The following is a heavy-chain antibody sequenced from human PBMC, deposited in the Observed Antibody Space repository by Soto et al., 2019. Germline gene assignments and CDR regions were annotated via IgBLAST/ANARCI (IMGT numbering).Heavy chain of an antibody. CDR3: VRGGNPYHYATSGPGTFDK. CDR1: GDSVSSGDSY. CDR2: TSFSGYT. D-gene: IGHD1-26*01. J-gene: IGHJ4*02. Sequence: QVQLQESGPGLVKPSQTLSLTCSVSGDSVSSGDSYWSWIRQPPGKALEWIGYTSFSGYTSYSPSLKSRVTISVDMSKSQFSLRLTSVTAADTAGYYCVRGGNPYHYATSGPGTFDKWGQGPLVSVSS. V-gene: IGHV4-30-4*01.